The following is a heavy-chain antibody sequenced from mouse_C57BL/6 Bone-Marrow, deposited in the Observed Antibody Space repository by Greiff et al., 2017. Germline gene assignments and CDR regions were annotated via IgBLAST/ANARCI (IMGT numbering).Heavy chain of an antibody. D-gene: IGHD1-1*01. V-gene: IGHV1-15*01. Sequence: QVQLQQSGAELVRPGASVTLSCKASGYTFTDYEMHWVKQTPVHGLEWIGAIDPETGGTAYNQKFKGKAILTADKSSSTAYMELRSLTSEDSAVYHCTREGFYGSSLFAYWGQGTLVTVSA. CDR3: TREGFYGSSLFAY. CDR2: IDPETGGT. CDR1: GYTFTDYE. J-gene: IGHJ3*01.